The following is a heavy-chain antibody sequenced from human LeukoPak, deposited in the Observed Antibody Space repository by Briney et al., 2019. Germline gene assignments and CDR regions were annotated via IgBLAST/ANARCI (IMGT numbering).Heavy chain of an antibody. Sequence: WVRQAPGKGLEWVGSIYYSGSTYYNPSLKSRVTISVDTSKNQFSLKLSSVTAADTAVYYCARRPSPYYDFWSGYRHFDYWGQGTLVTVSS. D-gene: IGHD3-3*01. CDR2: IYYSGST. CDR3: ARRPSPYYDFWSGYRHFDY. J-gene: IGHJ4*02. V-gene: IGHV4-39*01.